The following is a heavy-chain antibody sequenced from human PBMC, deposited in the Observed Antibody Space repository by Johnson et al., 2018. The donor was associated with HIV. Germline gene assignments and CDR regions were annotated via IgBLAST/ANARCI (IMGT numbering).Heavy chain of an antibody. CDR2: INSDGSST. Sequence: VQLVESGGGVVQPGGSLRLSCAASGFTFSSYWMHWVRQAPGKGLVWVSRINSDGSSTSYADSVKGRFTISRDNAKNTLYLQMNSLRAEDTAVYYCARGALEQFLEWLLNPYTDAFDIWGQGTMVTVSS. CDR1: GFTFSSYW. J-gene: IGHJ3*02. CDR3: ARGALEQFLEWLLNPYTDAFDI. D-gene: IGHD3-3*01. V-gene: IGHV3-74*02.